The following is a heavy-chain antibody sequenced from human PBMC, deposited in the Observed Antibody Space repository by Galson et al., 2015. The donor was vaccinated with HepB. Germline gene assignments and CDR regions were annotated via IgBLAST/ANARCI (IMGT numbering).Heavy chain of an antibody. J-gene: IGHJ6*02. V-gene: IGHV3-15*01. CDR1: GFTFSNAW. Sequence: LRLSCAASGFTFSNAWMSWVRQAPGKGLGWVGRIKSKTDGGTTDYAAPVKGRFTISRDDSKNTLYLQMNSLETEDTAVYHCTTTVTIVVVPAAMPIYLDVWGQGTTVTVSS. CDR3: TTTVTIVVVPAAMPIYLDV. D-gene: IGHD2-2*01. CDR2: IKSKTDGGTT.